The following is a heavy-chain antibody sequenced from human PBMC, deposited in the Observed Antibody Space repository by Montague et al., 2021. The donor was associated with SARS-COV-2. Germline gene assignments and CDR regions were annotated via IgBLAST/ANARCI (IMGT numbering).Heavy chain of an antibody. CDR3: ARLWGSDIVLMVYAIKGWCDP. V-gene: IGHV4-39*01. Sequence: SETLSLTCTVSGGSISSSSHYWGWNRQPTGQGLEWIGSLDYSGSTYYXXXLKSRVTISVDTYKNQLSLKLRTVTAADTAVYYCARLWGSDIVLMVYAIKGWCDPWGQGTLVTVSS. CDR1: GGSISSSSHY. CDR2: LDYSGST. J-gene: IGHJ5*02. D-gene: IGHD2-8*01.